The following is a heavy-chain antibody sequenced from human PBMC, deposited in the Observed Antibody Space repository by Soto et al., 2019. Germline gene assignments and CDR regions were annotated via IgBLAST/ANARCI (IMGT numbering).Heavy chain of an antibody. CDR1: GYTFTSYG. D-gene: IGHD3-9*01. J-gene: IGHJ4*02. CDR2: ISAYNGNT. V-gene: IGHV1-18*01. CDR3: AREWMDLLSDSFDY. Sequence: QVQLVQSGAEVKKPGASVKVSCKASGYTFTSYGISWVRQAPGQGLEWMGRISAYNGNTNYAQKLQGRVTMTKDTSTSTAYMELLSLRSDDTALYYCAREWMDLLSDSFDYWVQGTLVTVSS.